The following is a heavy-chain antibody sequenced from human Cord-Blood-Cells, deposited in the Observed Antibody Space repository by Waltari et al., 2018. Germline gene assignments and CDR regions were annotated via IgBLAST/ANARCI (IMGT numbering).Heavy chain of an antibody. V-gene: IGHV3-7*01. CDR1: GFTYSSYW. CDR2: IKQDGREK. CDR3: ARGAPPHAFDI. Sequence: EVQLVEAGGGLVQPGGALRLSCADSGFTYSSYWMSWVRQAPVDELELVANIKQDGREKYSVDSVKGRFTIARDNAKNSLYLQMNRLRAEDTAVYYCARGAPPHAFDIWGQGTMVTVSS. J-gene: IGHJ3*02.